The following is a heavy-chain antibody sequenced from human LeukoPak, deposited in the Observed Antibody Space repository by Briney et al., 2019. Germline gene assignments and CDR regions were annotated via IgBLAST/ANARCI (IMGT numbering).Heavy chain of an antibody. CDR1: GGSISSYY. Sequence: ASETLSLTCTGSGGSISSYYWSWIRQPPGKGLEWIGYIYYSGSTNYNPSLKSRVTISVDTSKNQFSLKLSSVTAADTAVYYCARSGYSYGYPYYYYGMDVWGQGTTVTVSS. D-gene: IGHD5-18*01. V-gene: IGHV4-59*01. CDR3: ARSGYSYGYPYYYYGMDV. J-gene: IGHJ6*02. CDR2: IYYSGST.